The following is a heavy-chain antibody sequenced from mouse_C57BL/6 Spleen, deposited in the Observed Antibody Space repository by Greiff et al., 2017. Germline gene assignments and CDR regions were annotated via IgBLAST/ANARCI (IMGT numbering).Heavy chain of an antibody. Sequence: VQLQQSGPELVKPGASVKISCKASGYSFTGYYMNWVKQSPEKSLEWIGEINPSTGGTTYNQKFKAKATLTVDKSSSTAYMQLKSLTSEDSAVYYCARTTAQVPYFDDWGQGTTLTVSS. CDR1: GYSFTGYY. J-gene: IGHJ2*01. CDR2: INPSTGGT. CDR3: ARTTAQVPYFDD. D-gene: IGHD3-2*02. V-gene: IGHV1-42*01.